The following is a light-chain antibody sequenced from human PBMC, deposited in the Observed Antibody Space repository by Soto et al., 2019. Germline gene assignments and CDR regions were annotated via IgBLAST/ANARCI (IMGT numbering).Light chain of an antibody. CDR3: QQSYSMPYA. J-gene: IGKJ2*01. V-gene: IGKV1-39*01. CDR2: AAS. CDR1: QTTNNY. Sequence: VQMAQSPSSLSASVGDRVTITCRASQTTNNYLNWYQLKPGKAHKLLIYAASTLQTGVPSRFTGSGSGTDFTLTIISLQPEDYATYFCQQSYSMPYAFGPGTKVDIK.